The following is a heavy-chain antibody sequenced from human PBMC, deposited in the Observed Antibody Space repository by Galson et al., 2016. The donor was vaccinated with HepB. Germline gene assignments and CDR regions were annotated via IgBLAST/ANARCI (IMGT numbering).Heavy chain of an antibody. V-gene: IGHV4-39*01. CDR3: ARHLSPIDGFDV. CDR2: IYYTGSA. CDR1: HGSIRTDSHY. Sequence: SETLSLTCTVSHGSIRTDSHYWDWIRQPPGKGPEWIGSIYYTGSAYYNPALASRVTISVDSSKDQFFLKMTSVTAADTAVYYCARHLSPIDGFDVWGQGTMVTVSS. J-gene: IGHJ3*01.